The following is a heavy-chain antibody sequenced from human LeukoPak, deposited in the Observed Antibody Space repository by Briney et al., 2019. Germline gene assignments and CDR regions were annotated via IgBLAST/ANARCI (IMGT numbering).Heavy chain of an antibody. CDR1: GSSIDYYW. CDR3: ARVGSVTNFGVVSYYFDY. V-gene: IGHV5-51*01. CDR2: IYPDDSDS. D-gene: IGHD3-3*01. Sequence: PGASLKISCKASGSSIDYYWIAWVRQMPGKGLEWMGIIYPDDSDSKYSPSFQGQVTISVDKSINTAYLQWSSLKASNTAIYYCARVGSVTNFGVVSYYFDYWGQGTLVTVSS. J-gene: IGHJ4*02.